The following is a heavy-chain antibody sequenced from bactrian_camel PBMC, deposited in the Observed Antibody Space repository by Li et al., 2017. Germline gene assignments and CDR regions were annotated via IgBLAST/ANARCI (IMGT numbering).Heavy chain of an antibody. D-gene: IGHD3*01. CDR1: GLALSDSC. V-gene: IGHV3S53*01. J-gene: IGHJ4*01. Sequence: HVQLVESGGGSVQAGGSLRLSCAASGLALSDSCMAWFRQAAGKQRERVSSISSGGFTSYSESVKGRFTVSRDNAKNTLYLQMNSLKPEDTAMYYCAARESGFTYNFDFSPHLYNYWGQGTQVTVS. CDR2: ISSGGFT. CDR3: AARESGFTYNFDFSPHLYNY.